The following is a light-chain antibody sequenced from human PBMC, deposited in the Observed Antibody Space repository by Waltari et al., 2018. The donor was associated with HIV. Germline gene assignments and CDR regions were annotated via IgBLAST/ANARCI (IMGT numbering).Light chain of an antibody. CDR1: QKILFSSTNKNY. CDR3: QQYYSTPRT. V-gene: IGKV4-1*01. CDR2: WAS. Sequence: DIVLTQSPDCLAVSLGERATMNCKSSQKILFSSTNKNYLSWYQQRPGQPPRLLIYWASSRETGVPERFTGSGSGTNCTLTISHLQAEDVAVYFCQQYYSTPRTFGQGTKV. J-gene: IGKJ1*01.